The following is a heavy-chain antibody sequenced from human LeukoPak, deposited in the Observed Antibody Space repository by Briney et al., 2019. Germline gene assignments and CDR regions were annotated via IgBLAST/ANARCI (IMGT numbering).Heavy chain of an antibody. CDR1: GFTFSSYG. V-gene: IGHV3-30*02. J-gene: IGHJ3*01. CDR3: ATGNGHGFDS. Sequence: GGSLRLSCAASGFTFSSYGMHWVGQAPGKGLEWVAFIRYDGSNKYYADSVKGRFTISRDNARNTLYVQMNSLRAEDTAVYYCATGNGHGFDSWGQGTMVTVSS. D-gene: IGHD1-1*01. CDR2: IRYDGSNK.